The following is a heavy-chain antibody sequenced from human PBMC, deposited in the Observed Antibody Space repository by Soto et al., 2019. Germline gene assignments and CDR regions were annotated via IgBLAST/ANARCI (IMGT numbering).Heavy chain of an antibody. Sequence: QVPLVQSGAEVKKPGSSVKVSCKASGGTFSSYAISWVRQAPGQGLEWMGGIIPIFGTANYAQKFQGRVTITADKSTSTAYIELSSLRSEDTAVYYCAVGAGSWSHDASVYYYYYGMDVWGQGTTVTVSS. CDR1: GGTFSSYA. CDR2: IIPIFGTA. V-gene: IGHV1-69*06. D-gene: IGHD3-10*01. J-gene: IGHJ6*02. CDR3: AVGAGSWSHDASVYYYYYGMDV.